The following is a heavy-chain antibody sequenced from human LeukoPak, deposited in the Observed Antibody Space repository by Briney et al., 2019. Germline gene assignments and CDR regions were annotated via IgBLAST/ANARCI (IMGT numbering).Heavy chain of an antibody. Sequence: PGGSLRLSCAASGFTFTDYYMGWIRQAPGKGLEWISYISGSGSDINYADSVKGRFTVSRDNAKNSLHLQMNSLRAGDTAVYYWGTDGQIRFVGYWGQGTLVTVSS. CDR3: GTDGQIRFVGY. D-gene: IGHD3-3*01. CDR1: GFTFTDYY. CDR2: ISGSGSDI. V-gene: IGHV3-11*01. J-gene: IGHJ4*02.